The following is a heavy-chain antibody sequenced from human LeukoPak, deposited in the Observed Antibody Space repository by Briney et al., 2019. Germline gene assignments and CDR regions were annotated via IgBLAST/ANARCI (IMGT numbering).Heavy chain of an antibody. D-gene: IGHD4-17*01. CDR1: GFTFSSYW. CDR2: INSDGSST. CDR3: ARERPVNCGDRHRWNSWYDP. J-gene: IGHJ5*02. Sequence: GGSLRLSCAASGFTFSSYWMHWVRQAPGKGLVWVSRINSDGSSTSYADSVKGRFTISRDNAKNTLYLQMNSLRAEDTAVYYCARERPVNCGDRHRWNSWYDPWGQGTLVTVSS. V-gene: IGHV3-74*01.